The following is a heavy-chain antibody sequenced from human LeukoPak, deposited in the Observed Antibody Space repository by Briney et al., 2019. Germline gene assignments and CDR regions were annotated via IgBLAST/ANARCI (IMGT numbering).Heavy chain of an antibody. CDR1: GFTFSSYA. D-gene: IGHD6-13*01. CDR2: ISYDGSNK. Sequence: GGSLRLSCAASGFTFSSYAMHWVRQAPGKGLEWVAVISYDGSNKYYADSVKGRFTISRDNSKNTLYLQMNSLRAEDTAVYYCAKGISSSWSGEFDYWGQGTLVTVSS. CDR3: AKGISSSWSGEFDY. V-gene: IGHV3-30-3*01. J-gene: IGHJ4*02.